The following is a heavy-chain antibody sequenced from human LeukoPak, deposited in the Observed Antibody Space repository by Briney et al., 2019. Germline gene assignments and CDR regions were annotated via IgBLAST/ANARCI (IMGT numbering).Heavy chain of an antibody. CDR2: FYYTGST. V-gene: IGHV4-59*01. Sequence: SETLSLTCTVSGGSISPYYWSWIRQPPGKGLEWIGYFYYTGSTDYNPSLKSRVTISGDTSKNQFSLTLSSVTAADTAVYYCARDRHWTNDWVFDYWGQGTLVTVSS. CDR1: GGSISPYY. J-gene: IGHJ4*02. CDR3: ARDRHWTNDWVFDY. D-gene: IGHD1/OR15-1a*01.